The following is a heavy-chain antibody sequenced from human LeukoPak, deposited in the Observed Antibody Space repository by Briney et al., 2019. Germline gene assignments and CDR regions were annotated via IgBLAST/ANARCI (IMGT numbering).Heavy chain of an antibody. V-gene: IGHV1-2*02. CDR1: GYTFTGYY. CDR2: INPNSGGT. Sequence: GASVKVSCKASGYTFTGYYMHWVRQAPGQGLEWMGWINPNSGGTNYAQKFQGRVTMTRDTSISTAYMELSRLRSDDTAVYYCAREYGSSSSNLFDYWGQGTLVTVSS. CDR3: AREYGSSSSNLFDY. J-gene: IGHJ4*02. D-gene: IGHD6-6*01.